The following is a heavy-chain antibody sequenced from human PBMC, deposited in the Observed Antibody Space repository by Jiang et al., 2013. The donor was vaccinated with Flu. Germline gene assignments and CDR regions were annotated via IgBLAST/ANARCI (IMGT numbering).Heavy chain of an antibody. CDR3: ASTTPHSSGWYGYFDY. CDR2: IYYSGST. J-gene: IGHJ4*02. D-gene: IGHD6-19*01. V-gene: IGHV4-59*08. Sequence: GLVKPSETLSLTCTVSGGSISSYYWSWIRQPPGKGLEWIGYIYYSGSTNYNPSLKSRVTISVDTSKNQFSLKLSSVTAADTAVYYCASTTPHSSGWYGYFDYWGQGTLVTVSS. CDR1: GGSISSYY.